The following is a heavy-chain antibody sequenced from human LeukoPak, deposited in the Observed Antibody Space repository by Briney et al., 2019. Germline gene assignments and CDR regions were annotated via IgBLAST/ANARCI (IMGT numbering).Heavy chain of an antibody. V-gene: IGHV3-7*01. CDR3: ARHRGYSYGYRDY. Sequence: PGGSLRLSCVASGFTFSSYWMSWVRQAPGKGLEWVANVNQDGSEKYYVDSVKGRFTMSRDNAKNSLYLQMNSLRAEDTAVYYCARHRGYSYGYRDYWGQGTLVTVSS. D-gene: IGHD5-18*01. CDR2: VNQDGSEK. J-gene: IGHJ4*02. CDR1: GFTFSSYW.